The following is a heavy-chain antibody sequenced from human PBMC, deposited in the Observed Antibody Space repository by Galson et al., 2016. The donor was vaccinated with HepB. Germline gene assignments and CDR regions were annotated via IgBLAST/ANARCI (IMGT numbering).Heavy chain of an antibody. CDR2: ISYDGRNY. CDR3: AKAAAAAGPLDY. V-gene: IGHV3-30*09. J-gene: IGHJ4*02. D-gene: IGHD6-13*01. CDR1: GFSFRSYA. Sequence: SLRLSCAASGFSFRSYAMHWVRQAPGKGLEWVAVISYDGRNYDHADSVKGRFAISRDNSKNTLDLQMNSLRPDDTAVFYCAKAAAAAGPLDYWGQGTLVTVSS.